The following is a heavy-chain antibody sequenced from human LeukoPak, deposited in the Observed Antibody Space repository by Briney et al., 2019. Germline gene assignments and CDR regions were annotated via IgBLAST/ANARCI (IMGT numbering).Heavy chain of an antibody. V-gene: IGHV4-4*02. J-gene: IGHJ4*02. CDR3: ATGERGYSGYDLPY. D-gene: IGHD5-12*01. CDR2: IYHSGST. CDR1: GGSISSSNW. Sequence: PSETLSLTCAVSGGSISSSNWWSWVRQPPGKGLEWIGEIYHSGSTNYNPSLKSRVTISVDKSKNQFSLKLSSVTAADTAVYYCATGERGYSGYDLPYWGQGTLVTVSS.